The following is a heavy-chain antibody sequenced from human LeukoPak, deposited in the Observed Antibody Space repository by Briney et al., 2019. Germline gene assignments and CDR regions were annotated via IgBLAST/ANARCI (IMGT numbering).Heavy chain of an antibody. Sequence: PGGSLRLSCAASGFTFSDYAMHWVRQAPGTGLESVSTISSNGGSTYYADSVKGRFTISRDNSKNTLYLQMGSPRAEDVAVYYCARGVVVSATPDYWGQGTLVTVSS. J-gene: IGHJ4*02. CDR1: GFTFSDYA. D-gene: IGHD2-15*01. CDR2: ISSNGGST. V-gene: IGHV3-64*02. CDR3: ARGVVVSATPDY.